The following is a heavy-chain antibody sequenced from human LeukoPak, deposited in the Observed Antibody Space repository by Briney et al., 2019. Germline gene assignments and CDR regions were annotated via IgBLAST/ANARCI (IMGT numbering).Heavy chain of an antibody. CDR2: INQDGSEI. Sequence: GGSQRLSCAPSGFTFTSYWMKSVRGAPEQGAVSVVNINQDGSEIYYVDSVKGRFTISRDNAKNTLYLQMSSLRAEDTAVYYCARAMRWLQPLDSWGQGTLVTVSS. D-gene: IGHD5-24*01. CDR1: GFTFTSYW. V-gene: IGHV3-7*04. J-gene: IGHJ4*02. CDR3: ARAMRWLQPLDS.